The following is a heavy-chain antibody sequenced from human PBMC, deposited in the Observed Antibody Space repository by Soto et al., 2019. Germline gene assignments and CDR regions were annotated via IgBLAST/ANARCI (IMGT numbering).Heavy chain of an antibody. CDR1: GYTFTSYG. Sequence: GASVKVSCKASGYTFTSYGISWVRQAPGQGLEWMGWISAYNGNTNYAQKLQGRVTMTTDTSTSTAYMELRSLRSDDTAVYYCARESRIAVAGSRLWFAPWGQGTLVTVSS. J-gene: IGHJ5*02. V-gene: IGHV1-18*01. CDR3: ARESRIAVAGSRLWFAP. CDR2: ISAYNGNT. D-gene: IGHD6-19*01.